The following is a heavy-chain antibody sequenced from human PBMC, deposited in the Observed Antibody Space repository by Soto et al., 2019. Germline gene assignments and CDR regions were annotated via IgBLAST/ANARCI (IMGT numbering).Heavy chain of an antibody. J-gene: IGHJ4*02. Sequence: PGGSLRLSCAASGFTFTNYAMTWVRQAPGKGLEWVSTISGGGSITYYADSLKGRFTISRDNSKNTLYLQINSLRAEDTAVYYCAKTIRGGYSSSWYYFDYWGQGTLVTGSS. CDR2: ISGGGSIT. CDR3: AKTIRGGYSSSWYYFDY. D-gene: IGHD6-13*01. V-gene: IGHV3-23*01. CDR1: GFTFTNYA.